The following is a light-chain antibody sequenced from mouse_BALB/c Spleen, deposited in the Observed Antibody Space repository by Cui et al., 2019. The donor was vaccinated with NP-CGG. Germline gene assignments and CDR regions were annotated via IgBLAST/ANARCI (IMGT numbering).Light chain of an antibody. J-gene: IGLJ1*01. CDR2: GTN. CDR1: TGAVTTSNY. CDR3: ALWYSNHWV. V-gene: IGLV1*01. Sequence: QAVVTQASALTTSPGETVTLTCRPSTGAVTTSNYANWVQEKPDHLFTGLIGGTNNRAPGVPARFSGSLIGDKAALTITEAQTEDEAIYFCALWYSNHWVFGGGTKLTVL.